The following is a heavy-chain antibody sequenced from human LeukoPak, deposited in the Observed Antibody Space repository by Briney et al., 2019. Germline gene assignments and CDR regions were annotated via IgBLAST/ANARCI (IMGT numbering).Heavy chain of an antibody. CDR1: GGTFSSYA. CDR3: AVDGSGSYYHFDY. Sequence: SVEVSCKASGGTFSSYAISWVRQAPGQGLEWMGGIIPIFGTANYAQKFQGRVTITADESTSTAYMELSSLRSEDTAVYYCAVDGSGSYYHFDYWGQGTLVTVSS. CDR2: IIPIFGTA. D-gene: IGHD3-10*01. J-gene: IGHJ4*02. V-gene: IGHV1-69*13.